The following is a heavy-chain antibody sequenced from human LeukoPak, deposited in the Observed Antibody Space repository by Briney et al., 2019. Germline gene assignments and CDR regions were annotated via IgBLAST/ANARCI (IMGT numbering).Heavy chain of an antibody. Sequence: INCRGHITVYALSVNRRFTISRDNANSSLYLQMSSLRVEDTALYYCARERTEAAGNPSDYWGQGALVTVSS. J-gene: IGHJ4*02. CDR2: INCRGHIT. D-gene: IGHD6-13*01. V-gene: IGHV3-20*03. CDR3: ARERTEAAGNPSDY.